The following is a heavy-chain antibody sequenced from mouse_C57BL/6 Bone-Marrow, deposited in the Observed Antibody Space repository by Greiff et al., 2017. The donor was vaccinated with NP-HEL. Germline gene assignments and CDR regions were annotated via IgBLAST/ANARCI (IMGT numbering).Heavy chain of an antibody. V-gene: IGHV1-55*01. D-gene: IGHD2-4*01. J-gene: IGHJ4*01. CDR1: GYTFTSYW. CDR3: ARYDYDVYAMDY. Sequence: HVQLQQPGAELVKPGASVKMSCKASGYTFTSYWITWVKQRPGQGLEWIGDIYPGSGSTNYNEKFKSKATLTVDTSSSTAYMQLSSLTSEDSAVYYCARYDYDVYAMDYWGQGTSVTVSS. CDR2: IYPGSGST.